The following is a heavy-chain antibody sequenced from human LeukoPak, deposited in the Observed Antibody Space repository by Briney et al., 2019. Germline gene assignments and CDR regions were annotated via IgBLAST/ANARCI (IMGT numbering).Heavy chain of an antibody. CDR1: GFTVSSNY. CDR3: ARDSPMEGWFDP. J-gene: IGHJ5*02. V-gene: IGHV3-53*01. Sequence: GGSLRLSCAASGFTVSSNYMSWVRQAPGKGLEWVSVIYSGGSTYYADSVKGRFTISRDNSKNTLYLQMNSLRAEDTAVYYCARDSPMEGWFDPWGQGTLVTVSS. CDR2: IYSGGST. D-gene: IGHD3-10*01.